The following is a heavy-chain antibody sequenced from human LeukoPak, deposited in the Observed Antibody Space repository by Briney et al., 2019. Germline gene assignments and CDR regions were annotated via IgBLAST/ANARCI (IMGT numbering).Heavy chain of an antibody. CDR2: VSGIGDNT. CDR1: GFMFTIYA. Sequence: GGSLRLSCAGSGFMFTIYALSWVRQAPGKGLEWVATVSGIGDNTHYADSVKGRFTISRDNSKNMVFLQMTSLRVEDTAVYYCAKVPSNGGNSDDFWGQGTQVTVSS. D-gene: IGHD2-8*01. CDR3: AKVPSNGGNSDDF. J-gene: IGHJ4*02. V-gene: IGHV3-23*01.